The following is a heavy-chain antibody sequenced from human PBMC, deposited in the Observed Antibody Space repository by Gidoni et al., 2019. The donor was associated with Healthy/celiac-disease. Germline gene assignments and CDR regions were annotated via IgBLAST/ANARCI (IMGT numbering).Heavy chain of an antibody. J-gene: IGHJ2*01. D-gene: IGHD3-16*02. Sequence: QLQLQESGPGLVKPSETPSLPCTVAGGSISSSSYYLGWIRQPPGKGLEWIGSIYYSGSTYYNPSLQSRVTISVDTSKNQFSLQLSSVTAADTAVYYCARLLRSYPPRYFDLWGRGTLVTVSS. CDR1: GGSISSSSYY. V-gene: IGHV4-39*01. CDR3: ARLLRSYPPRYFDL. CDR2: IYYSGST.